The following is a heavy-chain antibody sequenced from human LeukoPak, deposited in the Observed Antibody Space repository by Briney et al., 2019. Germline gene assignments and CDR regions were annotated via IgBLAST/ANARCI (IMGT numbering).Heavy chain of an antibody. CDR3: GAEERNYGLQ. CDR1: SDSIRNYY. D-gene: IGHD3-16*01. CDR2: VYYTGSI. V-gene: IGHV4-59*01. Sequence: PSETLSLTCNVSSDSIRNYYWSWFRQPPGKGLEWIGYVYYTGSINYSPSLESRVTISLDTFKKEFFLRLTSLTAADTAVYYCGAEERNYGLQWGQGTLVTVSS. J-gene: IGHJ4*02.